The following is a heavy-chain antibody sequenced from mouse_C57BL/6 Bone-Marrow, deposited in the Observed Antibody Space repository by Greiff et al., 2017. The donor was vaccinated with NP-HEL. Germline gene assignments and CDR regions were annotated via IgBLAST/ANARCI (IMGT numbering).Heavy chain of an antibody. CDR3: ARAYEYAGDN. V-gene: IGHV1-55*01. D-gene: IGHD2-4*01. J-gene: IGHJ2*01. Sequence: QVQLQPGAELVKPGASVKMSCKASGYTFTSYWITWVKQRPGQGLEWIGDIYPGSGSTNYNEKFKSKATLTVDTSSSTAYMQLSSLTSEDSAVYYCARAYEYAGDNSGQGTTLTVSS. CDR2: IYPGSGST. CDR1: GYTFTSYW.